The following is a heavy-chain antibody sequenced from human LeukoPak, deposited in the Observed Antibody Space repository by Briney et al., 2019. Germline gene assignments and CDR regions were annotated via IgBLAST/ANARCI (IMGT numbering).Heavy chain of an antibody. D-gene: IGHD3-10*01. Sequence: GGSLRLSCAASGFTVGSNYMSWVRQAPGKTLEWVSIIYTSGNTYYADSVKGRFTISRDNSKNTLYLQMNSLRAEDTAVYYCASGITMVRGFDYWGQGTLVTVSS. CDR1: GFTVGSNY. J-gene: IGHJ4*02. CDR2: IYTSGNT. CDR3: ASGITMVRGFDY. V-gene: IGHV3-66*03.